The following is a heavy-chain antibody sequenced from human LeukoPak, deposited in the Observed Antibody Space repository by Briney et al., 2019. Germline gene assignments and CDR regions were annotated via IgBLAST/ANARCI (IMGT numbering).Heavy chain of an antibody. D-gene: IGHD3-22*01. Sequence: PGGSLRLSCAASGFSISNYEMNWVRQAPGKGLEWVSYISSSGSTTYYADSVKARFTISRDNAKNSLYLQMNSLRAEDTAVYYCARGNYYENSGYWVLSAFDIWGQGTMVTVSS. CDR1: GFSISNYE. CDR3: ARGNYYENSGYWVLSAFDI. J-gene: IGHJ3*02. CDR2: ISSSGSTT. V-gene: IGHV3-48*03.